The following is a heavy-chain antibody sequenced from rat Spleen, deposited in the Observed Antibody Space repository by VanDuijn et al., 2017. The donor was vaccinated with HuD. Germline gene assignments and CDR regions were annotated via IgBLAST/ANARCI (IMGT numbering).Heavy chain of an antibody. J-gene: IGHJ1*01. CDR2: ISSSGSRF. Sequence: EVQLVESGGGLVQPGRSLKLSCAASGFTFSDYYMAWVRQTPKRGLEWVAIISSSGSRFYYPDSVKGRFTVSRDNAKNSLYLQMNSLRSEDTATYYCTRATAEWHFDFWGPGTMVTVSS. D-gene: IGHD1-2*01. CDR3: TRATAEWHFDF. CDR1: GFTFSDYY. V-gene: IGHV5-7*01.